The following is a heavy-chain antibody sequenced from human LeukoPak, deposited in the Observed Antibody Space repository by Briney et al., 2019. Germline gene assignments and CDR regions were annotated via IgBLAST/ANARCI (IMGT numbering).Heavy chain of an antibody. J-gene: IGHJ6*02. D-gene: IGHD3-22*01. CDR3: ARDSDTVGITMIVSERHYGMDV. V-gene: IGHV1-69*13. CDR2: IFPIFGTA. Sequence: ASVTVSCKASGGTFSSYAISWVRQALGQGLEWMGGIFPIFGTANYAQKFQGRVTITADESTSTAYMELSSLRSEDTAVYYCARDSDTVGITMIVSERHYGMDVWGQGTTVTVSS. CDR1: GGTFSSYA.